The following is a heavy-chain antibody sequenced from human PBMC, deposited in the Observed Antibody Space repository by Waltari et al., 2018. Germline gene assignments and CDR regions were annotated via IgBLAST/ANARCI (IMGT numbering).Heavy chain of an antibody. Sequence: VQLQESGPGLGKPSQTLSLTCTVPGATMCSGGYYWSWLRYHPGKGLDWMGYIYYSGSTYYNPSLKSRVTISVDTSKNQFSLKLSSVTAADTAGYYCARSGYGGNPYFDYWGQGTLVTVSS. CDR1: GATMCSGGYY. V-gene: IGHV4-31*03. D-gene: IGHD4-17*01. CDR3: ARSGYGGNPYFDY. J-gene: IGHJ4*02. CDR2: IYYSGST.